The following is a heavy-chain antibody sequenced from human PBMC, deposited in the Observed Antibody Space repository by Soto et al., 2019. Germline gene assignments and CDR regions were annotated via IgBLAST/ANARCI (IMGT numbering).Heavy chain of an antibody. CDR3: ARHGPGTGFDY. CDR1: GGSISSYY. J-gene: IGHJ4*02. CDR2: IYYSGST. D-gene: IGHD6-13*01. Sequence: QVQLQESGPGLVKPSETLSLTCTVSGGSISSYYWSWIRQPPGKGLEWIGYIYYSGSTNYNPSLTSRVTISVDTSKNQFFMKLSSETAADTAVYYCARHGPGTGFDYWGQGTLVTVSS. V-gene: IGHV4-59*08.